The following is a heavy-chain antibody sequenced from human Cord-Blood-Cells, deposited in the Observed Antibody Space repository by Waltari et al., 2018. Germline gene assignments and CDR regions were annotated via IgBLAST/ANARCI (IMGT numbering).Heavy chain of an antibody. CDR1: GYTFTGHY. V-gene: IGHV1-2*04. CDR3: ARAKLTGAAYYFDY. D-gene: IGHD7-27*01. Sequence: QVQLVQSGAEVNKHGASVTVSCKASGYTFTGHYMHWVRQAPGQGLEWMGWINPNSGGTNYAPKFQGWVTMTRDTSISTAYMELSRLRAADTAVYYCARAKLTGAAYYFDYWGQGTLVTVSS. CDR2: INPNSGGT. J-gene: IGHJ4*02.